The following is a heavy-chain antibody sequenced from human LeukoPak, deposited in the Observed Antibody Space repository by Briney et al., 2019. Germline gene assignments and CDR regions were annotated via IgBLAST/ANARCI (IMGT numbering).Heavy chain of an antibody. Sequence: WASVKVSRKASGYTFTSYDINWVRQATGQGLEWMGWMNPNSGNTGYAQKFQGRVTMTRNTSISTAYMELSSLRSEDTAVYYCARVAMDYVSSYNWFDPWGQGTLVTVSS. CDR3: ARVAMDYVSSYNWFDP. D-gene: IGHD2-2*01. CDR2: MNPNSGNT. CDR1: GYTFTSYD. V-gene: IGHV1-8*02. J-gene: IGHJ5*02.